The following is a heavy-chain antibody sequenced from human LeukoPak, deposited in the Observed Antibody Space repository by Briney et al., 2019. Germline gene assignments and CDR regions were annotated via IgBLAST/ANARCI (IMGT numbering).Heavy chain of an antibody. J-gene: IGHJ4*02. D-gene: IGHD6-19*01. CDR1: GGSISSYY. Sequence: SETLSLTCTVSGGSISSYYWSWIRQPPGKGLEWIGYIYYSGSTNYNPSLKSRVTISVDTSKNQFSLKLSSVTAADTAVYYCARSLTISSGWSETPYYFDYWGQGTLVTVSS. V-gene: IGHV4-59*01. CDR2: IYYSGST. CDR3: ARSLTISSGWSETPYYFDY.